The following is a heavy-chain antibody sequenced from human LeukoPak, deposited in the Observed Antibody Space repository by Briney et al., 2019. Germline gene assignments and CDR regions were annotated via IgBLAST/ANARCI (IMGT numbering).Heavy chain of an antibody. CDR1: GYTFTGYY. Sequence: GASVKVSCKASGYTFTGYYMHWVRQAPGQGLEWMGWINPNSGGTNYAQKFQGRVTMTRDTSISTAYMELSRLRSDDTAVYYCARGLYRPYYYDSSGYPDADAFDIWGQGTMVTVSS. J-gene: IGHJ3*02. CDR2: INPNSGGT. D-gene: IGHD3-22*01. CDR3: ARGLYRPYYYDSSGYPDADAFDI. V-gene: IGHV1-2*02.